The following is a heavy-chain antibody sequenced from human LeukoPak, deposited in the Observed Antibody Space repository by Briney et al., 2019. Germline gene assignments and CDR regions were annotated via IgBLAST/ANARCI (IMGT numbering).Heavy chain of an antibody. CDR1: GYTFTSYG. CDR2: ISAYNGNT. CDR3: AIIAVGAFDI. V-gene: IGHV1-18*01. Sequence: ASVKVSRKASGYTFTSYGISWVRQAPGQGLEWMGWISAYNGNTNYAQKLQGRVTMTRDTSISTAYMELSRLRSDDTAVYYCAIIAVGAFDIWGQGTMVTVSS. D-gene: IGHD6-19*01. J-gene: IGHJ3*02.